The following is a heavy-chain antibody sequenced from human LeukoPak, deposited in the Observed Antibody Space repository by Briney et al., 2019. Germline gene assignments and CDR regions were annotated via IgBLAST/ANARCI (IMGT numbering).Heavy chain of an antibody. D-gene: IGHD6-13*01. V-gene: IGHV3-23*01. CDR3: ARVIAAAGTYYYYMDV. CDR1: GFTFSSYA. Sequence: GGSLRLSCAASGFTFSSYAMSWVRQAPGKGLEWVSAISGSGGSTYYADSVKGRFTISRDNAKNSLYLQMNSLRAEDTAVYYCARVIAAAGTYYYYMDVWGKGTTVTVSS. CDR2: ISGSGGST. J-gene: IGHJ6*03.